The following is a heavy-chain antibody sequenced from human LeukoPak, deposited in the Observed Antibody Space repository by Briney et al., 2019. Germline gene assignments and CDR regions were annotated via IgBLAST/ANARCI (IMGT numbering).Heavy chain of an antibody. V-gene: IGHV4-4*07. CDR1: GGSNRSYY. Sequence: SETLSLTCTVSGGSNRSYYWSWLRQPAGKGLEWIGRIYTSGCTNYNPSLKGRVTVSVDTSKNQFSLKLSSVTAADTAVYYCAREDYHTSGTESGFYYYYGMDVWGQGTTVTVSS. J-gene: IGHJ6*02. CDR2: IYTSGCT. CDR3: AREDYHTSGTESGFYYYYGMDV. D-gene: IGHD3-10*01.